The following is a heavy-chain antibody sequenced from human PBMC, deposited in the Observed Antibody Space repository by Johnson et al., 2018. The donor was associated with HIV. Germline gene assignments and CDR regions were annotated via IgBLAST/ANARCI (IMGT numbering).Heavy chain of an antibody. V-gene: IGHV3-66*02. CDR1: GFSVSSYY. J-gene: IGHJ3*02. CDR2: ISSGGDT. Sequence: VQLVESGGGLVQPGGSLTLSCAAPGFSVSSYYMTWVRQAPGKGLDWVSVISSGGDTYYADSVKGRFTISRDNSRNTLDLQMNSLRAEDTAVYYCAKDFSSSWGRAFDIWGQGTMVTVSS. D-gene: IGHD6-13*01. CDR3: AKDFSSSWGRAFDI.